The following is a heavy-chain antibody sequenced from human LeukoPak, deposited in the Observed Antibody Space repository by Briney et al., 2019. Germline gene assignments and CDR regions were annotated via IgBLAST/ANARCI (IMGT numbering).Heavy chain of an antibody. CDR2: ISGSGSTT. V-gene: IGHV3-23*01. CDR1: GFTFSSFA. Sequence: TGGSLRLSCAASGFTFSSFAMSWVRQAPGKGLKWVSGISGSGSTTYYADSVKGRFTISRDNSKNTLYLQMNSLRAEDTAVYYCAKDAWKRFDYWGHGTLVTVSS. J-gene: IGHJ4*01. D-gene: IGHD1-1*01. CDR3: AKDAWKRFDY.